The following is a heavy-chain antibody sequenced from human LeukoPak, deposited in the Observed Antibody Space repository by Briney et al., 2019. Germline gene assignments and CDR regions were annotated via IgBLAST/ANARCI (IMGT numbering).Heavy chain of an antibody. CDR3: AKNIRPGKSGSYPRGPFDY. J-gene: IGHJ4*02. V-gene: IGHV3-9*01. D-gene: IGHD1-26*01. Sequence: HPGRSLRLSCAASGFTFDDYAMHWVRQAPGKGLEWVSGISWNSGSIGYADSVKGRFTISRDNAKNSLYLQMNSLRAEDTALYYCAKNIRPGKSGSYPRGPFDYWGQGTLVTVSS. CDR1: GFTFDDYA. CDR2: ISWNSGSI.